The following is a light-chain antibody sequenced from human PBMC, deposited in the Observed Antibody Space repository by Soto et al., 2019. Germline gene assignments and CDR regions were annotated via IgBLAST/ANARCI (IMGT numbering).Light chain of an antibody. CDR3: ATGDDSLNGVL. J-gene: IGLJ2*01. Sequence: QSVLTQAPSASGTPGQRVIISCSGSSSNIGNNPVDWYQQLPGTAPKVLIYSNNQRPSGVPDRFSGSKSGTSASLAISGLQSEDEADYYCATGDDSLNGVLFGGGTKLTVL. CDR2: SNN. CDR1: SSNIGNNP. V-gene: IGLV1-44*01.